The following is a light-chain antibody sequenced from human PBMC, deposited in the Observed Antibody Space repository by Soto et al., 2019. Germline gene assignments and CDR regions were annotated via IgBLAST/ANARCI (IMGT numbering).Light chain of an antibody. V-gene: IGKV3-15*01. CDR2: GAS. CDR3: QQYNNWPPFT. Sequence: EIVMTQSPSTLSVSPGEGATLSCRASQSVSSKLAWFQQKPGQAPRLLIYGASTRFTGIPSRFSGSGSGTEFTLTISGLQSEDFAVYYCQQYNNWPPFTFGQGTKLEIK. CDR1: QSVSSK. J-gene: IGKJ2*01.